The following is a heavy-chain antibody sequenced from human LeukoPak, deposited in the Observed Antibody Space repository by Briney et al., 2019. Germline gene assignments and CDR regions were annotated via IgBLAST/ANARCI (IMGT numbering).Heavy chain of an antibody. Sequence: SETLSLTCTVSGGSVSSTGYYWSWIRQPPGKGLEWIGYIYYSGSTNYNPSLKSRVTISVDTSKNQFSLKLSSVTAADTAVYYCARAPEVVIVAPHFDYWGQGTLVTVSS. D-gene: IGHD2-2*03. CDR3: ARAPEVVIVAPHFDY. J-gene: IGHJ4*02. CDR1: GGSVSSTGYY. V-gene: IGHV4-61*08. CDR2: IYYSGST.